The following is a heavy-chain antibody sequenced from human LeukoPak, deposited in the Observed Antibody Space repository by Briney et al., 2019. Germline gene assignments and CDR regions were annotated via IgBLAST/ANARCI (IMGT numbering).Heavy chain of an antibody. CDR1: GFTVSNSY. V-gene: IGHV3-66*04. J-gene: IGHJ4*02. CDR3: ARRSPNNWGIEY. CDR2: IYSGAGA. Sequence: GGSLRLSCAASGFTVSNSYMTWVRQAPGKGLKWVSIIYSGAGAYYADSVKDRFTISRDNSRNTVDLQMNSLRAEDTAVYYCARRSPNNWGIEYWGQGTLVTVSS. D-gene: IGHD7-27*01.